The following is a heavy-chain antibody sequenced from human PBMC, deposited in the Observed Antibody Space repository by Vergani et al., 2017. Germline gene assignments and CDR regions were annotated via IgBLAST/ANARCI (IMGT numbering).Heavy chain of an antibody. CDR1: GFTFTRFA. V-gene: IGHV3-30*02. CDR2: LQYDGSSQ. CDR3: AKDLGYCSYTNCNSIDY. Sequence: QVQLEESGGGVVQPGGSLRLSCTASGFTFTRFAMYWVRQAPGKGLEWVAFLQYDGSSQYYADSVKGRFTISRDNSRNTLYLQMNSLRAEDTAVYYCAKDLGYCSYTNCNSIDYWGQGTLVTVSS. J-gene: IGHJ4*02. D-gene: IGHD2-2*02.